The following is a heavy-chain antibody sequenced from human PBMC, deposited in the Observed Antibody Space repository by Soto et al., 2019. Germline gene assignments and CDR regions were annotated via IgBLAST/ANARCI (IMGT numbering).Heavy chain of an antibody. J-gene: IGHJ6*02. CDR1: GFSLSNARMG. D-gene: IGHD6-25*01. V-gene: IGHV2-26*01. CDR3: ARIWAAYYYYGMHL. Sequence: QVTLKESGPVLVKPTETLTLTCTVSGFSLSNARMGVSWIRQPPGKALEWLAHIFSNDEKSYSTSLNSRLTISKDTSKSPVVLTMTTMDPVDTATYYCARIWAAYYYYGMHLWGQGSTVTVSS. CDR2: IFSNDEK.